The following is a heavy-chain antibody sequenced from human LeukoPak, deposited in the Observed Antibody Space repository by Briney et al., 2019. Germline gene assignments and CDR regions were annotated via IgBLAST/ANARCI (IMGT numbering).Heavy chain of an antibody. CDR2: IYHSGSA. J-gene: IGHJ6*02. CDR3: ARGGGYYPYGMDV. D-gene: IGHD3-10*01. V-gene: IGHV4-34*01. CDR1: GGSFSGYY. Sequence: SETLSLTCAVYGGSFSGYYWSWIRQPPGKGLEWIGYIYHSGSAYYNPPLKSRVTISLDRSKNQFSLRLTSVTAADTAVYYCARGGGYYPYGMDVWGQGTTVTVSS.